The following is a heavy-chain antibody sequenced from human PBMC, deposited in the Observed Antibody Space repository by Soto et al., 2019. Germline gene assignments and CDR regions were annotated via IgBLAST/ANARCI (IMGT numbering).Heavy chain of an antibody. CDR3: ARSSTPGGSYYYYGMDV. CDR2: IYPGDSDT. V-gene: IGHV5-51*01. J-gene: IGHJ6*01. D-gene: IGHD1-26*01. CDR1: GYSFTSYW. Sequence: VECLTSSCKGSGYSFTSYWIVWVLQMPGKGLEWMGLIYPGDSDTRYSPSFQGQVTISADKSISTAYLQWSSLKASDTAMYYCARSSTPGGSYYYYGMDVWGQGTTVTVSS.